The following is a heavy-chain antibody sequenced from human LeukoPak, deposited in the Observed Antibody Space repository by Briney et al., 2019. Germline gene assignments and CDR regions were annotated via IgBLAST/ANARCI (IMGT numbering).Heavy chain of an antibody. CDR1: GGSFSGYY. D-gene: IGHD1-26*01. V-gene: IGHV4-34*01. CDR2: INHSGST. CDR3: ARGNFNSGSYPYPFDY. J-gene: IGHJ4*02. Sequence: PETLSLTCAVYGGSFSGYYWSWIRQPPGKGLEWIGEINHSGSTNYNPSLKSRVTISVDTSKNQFSLKLSSVTAADTAVYYCARGNFNSGSYPYPFDYWGQGTLVTVSS.